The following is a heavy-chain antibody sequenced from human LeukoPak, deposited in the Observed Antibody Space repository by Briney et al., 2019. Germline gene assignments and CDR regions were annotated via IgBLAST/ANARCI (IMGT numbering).Heavy chain of an antibody. V-gene: IGHV3-74*01. J-gene: IGHJ4*02. D-gene: IGHD2-15*01. Sequence: GGSLRLSCAASGFTFSSYWMHWVRQAPGEGLVWVSRINSDGSSTSYADSVKGRFTISRDNAKNTLYLQMNSLRAEDTAVYYCARDLECSGGSCYVLWGQGTLVTVSS. CDR1: GFTFSSYW. CDR3: ARDLECSGGSCYVL. CDR2: INSDGSST.